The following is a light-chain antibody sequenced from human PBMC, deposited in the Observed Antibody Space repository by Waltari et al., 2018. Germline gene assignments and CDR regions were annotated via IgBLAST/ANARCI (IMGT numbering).Light chain of an antibody. CDR2: GTS. CDR1: QSVRRNY. CDR3: QQFGNSPLWT. J-gene: IGKJ1*01. Sequence: EIVLTQSPDTVSLSPGDSVTLPCRASQSVRRNYLAWYQQKPGRAPRRLLYGTSTRATGVPDRFSGSGSGTDFTLTISGLEPDDFAVYYCQQFGNSPLWTFGPWTRVEI. V-gene: IGKV3-20*01.